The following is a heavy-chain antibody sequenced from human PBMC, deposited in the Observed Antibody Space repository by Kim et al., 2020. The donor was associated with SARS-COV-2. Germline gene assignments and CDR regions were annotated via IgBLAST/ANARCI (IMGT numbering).Heavy chain of an antibody. Sequence: YASSVQGRFTIARDDAKNTLDRQMNSLRAEETAVYYCAKGNVWLRLGQDYWGQGTLVTVSS. V-gene: IGHV3-23*01. D-gene: IGHD5-12*01. J-gene: IGHJ4*02. CDR3: AKGNVWLRLGQDY.